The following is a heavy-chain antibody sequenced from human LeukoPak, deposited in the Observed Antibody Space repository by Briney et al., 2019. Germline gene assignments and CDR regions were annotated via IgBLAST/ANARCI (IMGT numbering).Heavy chain of an antibody. V-gene: IGHV1-69*13. J-gene: IGHJ4*02. CDR1: GGTFGSYA. CDR3: AIDHGGSGSYFFYFDY. D-gene: IGHD3-10*01. CDR2: IIPIFGTA. Sequence: SVKVSCKASGGTFGSYAISWVRQAPGQGLEWMGGIIPIFGTANYAQKFQGRVTITADESTSTAYMELSSLRSEDTAVYYCAIDHGGSGSYFFYFDYWGQGTLVTVSS.